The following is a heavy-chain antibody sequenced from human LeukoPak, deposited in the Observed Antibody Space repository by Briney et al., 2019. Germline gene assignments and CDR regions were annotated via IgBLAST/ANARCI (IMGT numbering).Heavy chain of an antibody. CDR2: ISAYNGNT. D-gene: IGHD3-3*01. CDR1: GYTFTSYG. Sequence: GASVKVSCKASGYTFTSYGISWVRQAPGQGLEWMGWISAYNGNTNYAQKLQGRVTMTTDTSTSTAYMELRSLRSDDTAVYYCARGHDFWSGYSDRPNDAFDIWGQGTMVTVSS. J-gene: IGHJ3*02. V-gene: IGHV1-18*01. CDR3: ARGHDFWSGYSDRPNDAFDI.